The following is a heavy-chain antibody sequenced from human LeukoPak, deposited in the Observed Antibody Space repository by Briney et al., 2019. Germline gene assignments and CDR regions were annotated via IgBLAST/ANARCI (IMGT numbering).Heavy chain of an antibody. D-gene: IGHD6-25*01. Sequence: GGSLRLSCAASGFTFSDYSMNWVRQAPGKGLEGVASISTVSTYTFYAESLKGRISISRDNAKNSLILQMSSLRADDTAVYYCTRDGSGFYYYYYMDVWGKGTTVTVSS. V-gene: IGHV3-21*01. J-gene: IGHJ6*03. CDR2: ISTVSTYT. CDR3: TRDGSGFYYYYYMDV. CDR1: GFTFSDYS.